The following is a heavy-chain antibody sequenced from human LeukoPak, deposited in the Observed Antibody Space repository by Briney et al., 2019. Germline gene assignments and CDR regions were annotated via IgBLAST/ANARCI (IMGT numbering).Heavy chain of an antibody. CDR1: GYTLTELS. Sequence: ASVKVSCKVSGYTLTELSMHWVRQAPGKGLEWMGGFDPEDGETIYAQKFQGRVTMTEDTSTDTAYMELRSLRSDDTAVYYCASSNQRGYSGYDLDYWGQGTLVTVSS. CDR3: ASSNQRGYSGYDLDY. D-gene: IGHD5-12*01. V-gene: IGHV1-24*01. CDR2: FDPEDGET. J-gene: IGHJ4*02.